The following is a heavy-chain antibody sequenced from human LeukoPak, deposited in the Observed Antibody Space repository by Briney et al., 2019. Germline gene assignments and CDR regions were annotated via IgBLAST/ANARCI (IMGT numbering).Heavy chain of an antibody. CDR2: FDPEEGET. J-gene: IGHJ3*01. CDR1: GHTLTELS. Sequence: ASVKVSCKVSGHTLTELSMHWVRQTPEKGFEWMGGFDPEEGETIYAHTFQGRVTMTEDTSTDTAYMELSSLRSEDTGVYYCATDVSNRRRYSGPDSFDLWGHGTMVTVSS. D-gene: IGHD3-10*01. V-gene: IGHV1-24*01. CDR3: ATDVSNRRRYSGPDSFDL.